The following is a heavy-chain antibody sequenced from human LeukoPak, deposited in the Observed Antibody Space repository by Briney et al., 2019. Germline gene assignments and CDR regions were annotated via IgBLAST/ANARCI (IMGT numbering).Heavy chain of an antibody. CDR3: ARGLPYYDSSGYYPHFDY. J-gene: IGHJ4*02. CDR1: GFTFSSYA. Sequence: GRSLRLSCAASGFTFSSYAMHWVRQAPGKGLEWVAVISYDGSTKYYADSVKGPFTISRDTSKSTLYLQMNSLRAGDTSVYYCARGLPYYDSSGYYPHFDYWGQGTLVTVSS. D-gene: IGHD3-22*01. CDR2: ISYDGSTK. V-gene: IGHV3-30*04.